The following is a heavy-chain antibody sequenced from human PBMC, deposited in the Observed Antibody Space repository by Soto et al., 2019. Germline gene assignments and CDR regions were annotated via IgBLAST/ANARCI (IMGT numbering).Heavy chain of an antibody. J-gene: IGHJ5*02. CDR3: ARGSLNWFDP. V-gene: IGHV4-31*03. CDR2: IYYSGST. D-gene: IGHD2-15*01. Sequence: LTCTVSGGSISSGGYYWSWTRQHPGKGLEWIGYIYYSGSTYYNPSLKSRVTISVDTSKNQFSLKLSSVTAADTAVYYCARGSLNWFDPWGQGTLVTVSS. CDR1: GGSISSGGYY.